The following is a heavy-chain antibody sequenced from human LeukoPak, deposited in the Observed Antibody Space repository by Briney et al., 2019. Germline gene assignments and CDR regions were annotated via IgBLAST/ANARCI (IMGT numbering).Heavy chain of an antibody. CDR3: AKDLRGSLTFDP. CDR1: GFTFSSYG. CDR2: ISYDGSNK. V-gene: IGHV3-30*18. J-gene: IGHJ5*02. Sequence: GRSLRLSCAASGFTFSSYGMHWVRQAPGKGREWVAVISYDGSNKYYADSVKGRFTISRDNSKNTLYLQMNSLRAEDTAVYYCAKDLRGSLTFDPWGQGTLVTVSS.